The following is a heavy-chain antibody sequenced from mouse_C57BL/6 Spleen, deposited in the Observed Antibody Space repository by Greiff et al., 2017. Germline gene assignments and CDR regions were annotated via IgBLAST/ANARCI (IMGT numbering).Heavy chain of an antibody. V-gene: IGHV1-69*01. CDR3: ARLYGSTLYYFDY. CDR2: IDPSDSYT. D-gene: IGHD1-1*01. Sequence: QVQLKEPGAELVMPGASVKLSCKASGYTFTSYWMHWVKQRPGQGLEWIGEIDPSDSYTNYNQKFKGKSTLTVDKSSSTAYMQLSSLTSEDSAVYYCARLYGSTLYYFDYWGQGTTLTVSS. J-gene: IGHJ2*01. CDR1: GYTFTSYW.